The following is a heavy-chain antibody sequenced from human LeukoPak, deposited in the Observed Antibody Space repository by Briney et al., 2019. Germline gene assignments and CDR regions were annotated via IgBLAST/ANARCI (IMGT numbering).Heavy chain of an antibody. J-gene: IGHJ5*02. Sequence: ASVKVSCKASGYTFTGYYMHWVRQAPGQGLEWMGWINPNSGGTNYAQKFQGRVTMTRDTSISTAYMELSRLRSDDTAVYYCAREGGSGETNWFDPWGQGTLVTVSS. CDR1: GYTFTGYY. V-gene: IGHV1-2*02. CDR2: INPNSGGT. D-gene: IGHD3-10*01. CDR3: AREGGSGETNWFDP.